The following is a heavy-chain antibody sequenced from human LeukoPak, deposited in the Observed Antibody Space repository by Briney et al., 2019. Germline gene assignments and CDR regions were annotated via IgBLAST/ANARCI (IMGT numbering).Heavy chain of an antibody. CDR2: IYSGGST. D-gene: IGHD6-13*01. CDR1: GFTISSNY. CDR3: ARSSLIAAGGYYYYYGMDV. Sequence: GGSLRLSCAASGFTISSNYMSWVRQAPGQGLEWVSVIYSGGSTYYADSVKGRFTISRDNSKNTLYLQMNSLRAEDTAVYYCARSSLIAAGGYYYYYGMDVWGQGTTVTVSS. J-gene: IGHJ6*02. V-gene: IGHV3-53*01.